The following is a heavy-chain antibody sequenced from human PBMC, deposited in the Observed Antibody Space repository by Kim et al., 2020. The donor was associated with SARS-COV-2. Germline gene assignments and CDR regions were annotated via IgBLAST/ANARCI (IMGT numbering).Heavy chain of an antibody. CDR2: TSGSSNYI. CDR3: ARAKSGWYKGDDFDI. V-gene: IGHV3-21*01. J-gene: IGHJ3*02. CDR1: GFTFSSYS. Sequence: GGSLRLSCAASGFTFSSYSMNWVRQAPGKGLEWVSFTSGSSNYIYYADSVKGRFTISRDNAKNSLYLQMNSLRVEDTAVYYCARAKSGWYKGDDFDIWGQGTMVTVSS. D-gene: IGHD6-19*01.